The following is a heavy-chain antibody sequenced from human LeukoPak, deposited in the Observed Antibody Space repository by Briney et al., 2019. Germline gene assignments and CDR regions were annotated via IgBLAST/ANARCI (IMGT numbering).Heavy chain of an antibody. V-gene: IGHV3-30*03. Sequence: GGSLRLSCAASGLTFSSYGMHWVRQAPGKGLEWVAVISYDGSNKYYADSVKGRFTISRGSSKNTLYLQMNSLRAEDTAVYYCASIKGIAVASSSGYWGQGTLVTVSS. D-gene: IGHD6-19*01. CDR1: GLTFSSYG. J-gene: IGHJ4*02. CDR3: ASIKGIAVASSSGY. CDR2: ISYDGSNK.